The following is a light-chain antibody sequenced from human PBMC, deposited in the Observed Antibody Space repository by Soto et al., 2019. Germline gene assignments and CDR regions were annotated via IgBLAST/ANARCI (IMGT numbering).Light chain of an antibody. CDR1: QDISGW. CDR3: QQANSFPYT. V-gene: IGKV1-12*01. CDR2: GAS. Sequence: DTQMTQSPSSVSATVGDRVTITCRASQDISGWLAWYQQRPGKAPKLLIHGASNLQSGVPSRFSGSGSVTEFTLTISSLQPEDSATYYCQQANSFPYTFGQGTRLEIK. J-gene: IGKJ2*01.